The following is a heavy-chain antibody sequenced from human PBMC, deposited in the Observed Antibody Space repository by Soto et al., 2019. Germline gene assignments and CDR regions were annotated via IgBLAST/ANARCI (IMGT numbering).Heavy chain of an antibody. J-gene: IGHJ4*02. CDR1: GFTFSSYA. V-gene: IGHV3-23*01. D-gene: IGHD2-15*01. CDR2: IGASGGTT. Sequence: EVQLLESGGGLVQPGGSLRLSCAASGFTFSSYAMKWVRQAPGKGLEWVSAIGASGGTTYYADSVKGRFTISRDNSKNALYLQMNSLRAEDTAVYYCAKDRDVGVVVGAFDYWGQGTLVTVSS. CDR3: AKDRDVGVVVGAFDY.